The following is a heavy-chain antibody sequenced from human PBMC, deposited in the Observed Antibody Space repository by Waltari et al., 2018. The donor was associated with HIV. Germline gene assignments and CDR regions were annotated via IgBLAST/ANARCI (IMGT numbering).Heavy chain of an antibody. CDR1: GGSISRRNYY. Sequence: QLHLQQSGPGLVNPSETLSLSCTVSGGSISRRNYYWGWIRQPPGMGLEWIGSIYYSGRTYSNPSLKSRVTVSVYTSRNQFSLKLYSVTAADTAVYYCTSGGVGSTEDFYYGMDVWGQGTTVTVSS. V-gene: IGHV4-39*01. CDR2: IYYSGRT. CDR3: TSGGVGSTEDFYYGMDV. D-gene: IGHD3-16*01. J-gene: IGHJ6*02.